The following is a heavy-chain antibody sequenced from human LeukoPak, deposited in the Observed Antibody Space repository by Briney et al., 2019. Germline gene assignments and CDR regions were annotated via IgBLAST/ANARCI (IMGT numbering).Heavy chain of an antibody. J-gene: IGHJ4*02. Sequence: GGSLRLSCAASGFTFSDYYMSWIRQAPGKGLEWVSYISSSSSYTNYADSVKGRFTISRDNAKNSLYLQMNGLRAEDTAVYYCARCGSGWYYFDYWGQGTLVTVSS. CDR1: GFTFSDYY. V-gene: IGHV3-11*06. CDR3: ARCGSGWYYFDY. D-gene: IGHD6-19*01. CDR2: ISSSSSYT.